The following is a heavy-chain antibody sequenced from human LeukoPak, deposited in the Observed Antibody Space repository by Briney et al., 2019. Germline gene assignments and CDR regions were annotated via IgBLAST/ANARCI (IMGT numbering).Heavy chain of an antibody. D-gene: IGHD2-2*01. V-gene: IGHV3-48*04. CDR1: GFTFSSYS. CDR3: ARESVVPPQDY. Sequence: GGSLRLSCAASGFTFSSYSMNWVRQAPGKGLEWVSYISSSGSTIYYADSVKGRFTISRDNAKNSLYLQMNSLRAEDTAVYYCARESVVPPQDYWGQGTLVTVSS. CDR2: ISSSGSTI. J-gene: IGHJ4*02.